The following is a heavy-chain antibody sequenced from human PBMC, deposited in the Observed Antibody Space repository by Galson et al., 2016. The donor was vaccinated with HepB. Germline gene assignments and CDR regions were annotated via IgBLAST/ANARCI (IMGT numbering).Heavy chain of an antibody. CDR1: GDSVSSNSVA. V-gene: IGHV6-1*01. Sequence: CAISGDSVSSNSVAWNWIRQSPSRGLEWLGRTYYRSKWYNDYAGSVKSRITINPDTSKNQFSLHLNSVTPEDTAVYYCSGDRRYCSGGACYSNFDSWGQGTLVTVSS. CDR3: SGDRRYCSGGACYSNFDS. J-gene: IGHJ4*02. D-gene: IGHD2-15*01. CDR2: TYYRSKWYN.